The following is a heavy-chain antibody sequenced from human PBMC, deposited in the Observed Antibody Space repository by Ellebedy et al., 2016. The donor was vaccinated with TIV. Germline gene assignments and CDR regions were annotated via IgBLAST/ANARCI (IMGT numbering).Heavy chain of an antibody. J-gene: IGHJ4*02. CDR1: GGSISSGDYY. V-gene: IGHV4-30-4*01. D-gene: IGHD5-12*01. Sequence: SETLSLXCTVSGGSISSGDYYWSWIRQPPGKGLEWIGYIYYSGSTYYNPSLKSRVTISVDTSKNQFSLKLSSVTAADTAVYYCASSSSGYEFDYWGQGTLVTVSS. CDR3: ASSSSGYEFDY. CDR2: IYYSGST.